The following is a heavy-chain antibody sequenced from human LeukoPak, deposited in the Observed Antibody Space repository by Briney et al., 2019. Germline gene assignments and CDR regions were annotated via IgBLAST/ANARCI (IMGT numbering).Heavy chain of an antibody. D-gene: IGHD4-17*01. CDR2: ISSSSSYI. J-gene: IGHJ3*02. CDR3: ARDRNGDYIYAFDI. V-gene: IGHV3-21*01. Sequence: GGSLRLPCAASGFTFSSYSMNWVRQAPGKGLEWVSSISSSSSYIYYADSVKGRFTISRDNAKNSLYLQMNSLRAEDTAVYYCARDRNGDYIYAFDIWGQETMVTVPS. CDR1: GFTFSSYS.